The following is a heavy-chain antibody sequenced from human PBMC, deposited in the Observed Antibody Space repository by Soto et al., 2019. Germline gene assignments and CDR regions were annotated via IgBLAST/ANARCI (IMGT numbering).Heavy chain of an antibody. D-gene: IGHD1-26*01. Sequence: EVQLVESGGGLVQPGGSLRLSCAASGFTFSSYSMNWVRQAPGKGLEWVSYISSSSSTIYYADSVKGRFTISRDNAKNSLYLQMNILRDEDTSVYYCSREGGNLNWFDPWGQGTLVTVSS. V-gene: IGHV3-48*02. CDR3: SREGGNLNWFDP. CDR2: ISSSSSTI. CDR1: GFTFSSYS. J-gene: IGHJ5*02.